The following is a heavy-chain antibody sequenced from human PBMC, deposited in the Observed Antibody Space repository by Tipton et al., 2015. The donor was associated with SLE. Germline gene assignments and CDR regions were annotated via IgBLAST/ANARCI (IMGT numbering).Heavy chain of an antibody. CDR3: ARHLWFGEPYGMDV. CDR2: INHSGST. D-gene: IGHD3-10*01. J-gene: IGHJ6*02. V-gene: IGHV4-34*01. CDR1: GGSLNDYY. Sequence: LRLSCAVYGGSLNDYYWSWIRQPPGKGLEWIGEINHSGSTNYNPSLKSRVTISLDTSKNQFSLKLTSVTAADTAVYYCARHLWFGEPYGMDVWGQGTTITVS.